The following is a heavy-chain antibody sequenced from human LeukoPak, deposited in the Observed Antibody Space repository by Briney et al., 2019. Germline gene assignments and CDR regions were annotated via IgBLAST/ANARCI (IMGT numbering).Heavy chain of an antibody. V-gene: IGHV5-51*01. CDR2: INPSDSDT. J-gene: IGHJ3*01. D-gene: IGHD6-13*01. CDR1: GYSFTNYW. CDR3: ARLLSSTTWGAFDF. Sequence: GESLKISCKASGYSFTNYWIGWVRQMPGKGLEWMAIINPSDSDTRKGPPFQGQVTMSVDKSITTAYVQWSSLKASDTAIYYCARLLSSTTWGAFDFWGQGTMVTVFS.